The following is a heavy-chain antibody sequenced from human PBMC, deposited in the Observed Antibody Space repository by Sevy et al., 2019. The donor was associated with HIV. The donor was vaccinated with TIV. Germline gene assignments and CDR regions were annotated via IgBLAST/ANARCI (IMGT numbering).Heavy chain of an antibody. Sequence: ASVKVSCKASGYTFTGHYMHWVRQAPGQVLEWMGRINPKSGGTNYAQKFQGRVTMTRDTSIITAYMELSSLRSDDTAVYYCARADNIGWSTLDAFDLWGQGTMVTVSS. J-gene: IGHJ3*01. V-gene: IGHV1-2*06. D-gene: IGHD6-19*01. CDR1: GYTFTGHY. CDR3: ARADNIGWSTLDAFDL. CDR2: INPKSGGT.